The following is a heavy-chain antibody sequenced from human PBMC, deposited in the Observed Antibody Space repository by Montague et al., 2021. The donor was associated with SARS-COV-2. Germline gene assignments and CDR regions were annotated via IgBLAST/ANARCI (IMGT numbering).Heavy chain of an antibody. V-gene: IGHV4-59*08. CDR2: IDDGGTT. Sequence: SETLSLTCSVSGGSLSTYYWSRIRQPPGKGLEWIGYIDDGGTTRYNPSLRSRATISLDLSKNQFSLDLNSVTAADTAVYYCARNAYNHYGLDVWGQGTTVTVSS. CDR1: GGSLSTYY. CDR3: ARNAYNHYGLDV. J-gene: IGHJ6*02.